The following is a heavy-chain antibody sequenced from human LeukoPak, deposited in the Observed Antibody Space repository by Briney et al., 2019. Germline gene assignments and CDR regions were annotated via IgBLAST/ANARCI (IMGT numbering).Heavy chain of an antibody. D-gene: IGHD2-8*01. CDR1: GFTFTSYA. CDR3: ARAYCTTTACHAFDI. CDR2: ISYDSSNK. V-gene: IGHV3-30*04. J-gene: IGHJ3*02. Sequence: TGGSLRLSCAASGFTFTSYAMHWVRQAPGKGLEWLSVISYDSSNKYYADSVRGRFTISRDNSKNMLYLQMNSLRAEDTAVYTCARAYCTTTACHAFDIWGQGTVVAVSS.